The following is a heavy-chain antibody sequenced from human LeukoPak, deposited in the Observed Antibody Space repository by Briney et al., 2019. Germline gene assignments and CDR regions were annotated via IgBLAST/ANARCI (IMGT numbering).Heavy chain of an antibody. Sequence: SQTLSLTCTVSGGSISSGGYYWSWMRQHPGKGLEWIGYIYYSGSTYYNPSLKSRVTISVDTSKNQFSLKLSSVTAADTAVYSCARRSSILRFSQWPLSPGSFDIWGQGTMVTVSS. CDR3: ARRSSILRFSQWPLSPGSFDI. CDR1: GGSISSGGYY. D-gene: IGHD3-3*01. J-gene: IGHJ3*02. CDR2: IYYSGST. V-gene: IGHV4-31*03.